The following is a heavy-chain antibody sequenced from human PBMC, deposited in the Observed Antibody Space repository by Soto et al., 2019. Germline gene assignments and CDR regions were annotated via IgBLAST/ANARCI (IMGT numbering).Heavy chain of an antibody. CDR1: GYNFGNYA. Sequence: QVQIVQSGAEVKKPGGSVKVSCKASGYNFGNYAMHWMRQAPGQRPEWMGLINAGNGNTKYSKKFQGRVTIIRDTSVNTAYMELSSLKLEGTAVYYCTRSPGLRPTGTSHDYFDYWGQGTQVTVSS. J-gene: IGHJ4*02. CDR3: TRSPGLRPTGTSHDYFDY. V-gene: IGHV1-3*01. CDR2: INAGNGNT. D-gene: IGHD1-1*01.